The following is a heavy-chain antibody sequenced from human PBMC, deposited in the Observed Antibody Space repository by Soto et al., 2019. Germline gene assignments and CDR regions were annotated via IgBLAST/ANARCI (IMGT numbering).Heavy chain of an antibody. CDR2: ISGSGGST. D-gene: IGHD6-19*01. J-gene: IGHJ4*02. V-gene: IGHV3-23*01. CDR1: GFTFSSYA. Sequence: PGGSLRLSCAASGFTFSSYAMSWVRQAPGKGLEWVSSISGSGGSTYYADSVKGRFTISRDNSKNTLYLQMNSLRAEDTAVYYCAKDIDSNGWYSYFDYWGQGTLVTVSS. CDR3: AKDIDSNGWYSYFDY.